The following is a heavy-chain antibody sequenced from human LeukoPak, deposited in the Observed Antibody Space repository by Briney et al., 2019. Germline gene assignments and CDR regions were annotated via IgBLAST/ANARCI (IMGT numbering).Heavy chain of an antibody. CDR1: GYTFTNYD. CDR2: MSPNSGNT. CDR3: ARGGSTHIVVVPAAIGNWFDP. J-gene: IGHJ5*02. D-gene: IGHD2-2*01. Sequence: ASVKVSCKASGYTFTNYDINWVRQATGQGLEWMGWMSPNSGNTGYAQKFQGRVTITTDESTSTAYMELSSLRSEDTAVYYCARGGSTHIVVVPAAIGNWFDPWGQGTLVTVSS. V-gene: IGHV1-8*01.